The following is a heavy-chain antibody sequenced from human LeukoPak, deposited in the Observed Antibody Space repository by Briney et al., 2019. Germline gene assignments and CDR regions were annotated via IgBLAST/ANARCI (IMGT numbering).Heavy chain of an antibody. CDR1: GFTFSSYG. V-gene: IGHV3-33*01. CDR3: ARDLRGHDAFDI. CDR2: IWYDGSNK. J-gene: IGHJ3*02. D-gene: IGHD5-12*01. Sequence: GRSLRLSCAASGFTFSSYGMHWVRQAPGKGLEWVAVIWYDGSNKYYADSVKGRFTISRDNSKNTLYLQMNSLRAEDTAVYYCARDLRGHDAFDIWGQGTTLTVSS.